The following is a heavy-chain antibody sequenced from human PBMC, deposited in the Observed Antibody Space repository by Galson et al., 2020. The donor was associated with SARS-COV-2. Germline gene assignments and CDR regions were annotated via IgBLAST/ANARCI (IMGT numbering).Heavy chain of an antibody. Sequence: SQTLSLTCTVSGGSISSYYWSWIRQPPGKGLVWIGYIYYSGSTNYNPSLKSRVTISVDTSKNQFSLKLSSVTAADTAVYYCARGGINTIFGVVIGEGYMDVWGKGTTVTVSS. V-gene: IGHV4-59*01. D-gene: IGHD3-3*01. J-gene: IGHJ6*03. CDR1: GGSISSYY. CDR3: ARGGINTIFGVVIGEGYMDV. CDR2: IYYSGST.